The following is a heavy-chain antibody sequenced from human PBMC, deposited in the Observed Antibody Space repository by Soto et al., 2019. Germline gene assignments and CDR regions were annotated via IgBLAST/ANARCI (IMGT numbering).Heavy chain of an antibody. CDR2: INPSGGST. J-gene: IGHJ6*02. V-gene: IGHV1-46*03. CDR1: GYTFTSYY. D-gene: IGHD2-21*02. CDR3: ARVGWAYCGGDCYSNYGMDV. Sequence: ASVKVSCKASGYTFTSYYMHWVRQAPGQGLEWMGIINPSGGSTSYAQKFQGRVTMTRDTSTSTVYMELSSLRSEDTAVYYCARVGWAYCGGDCYSNYGMDVWGQGTTVTVSS.